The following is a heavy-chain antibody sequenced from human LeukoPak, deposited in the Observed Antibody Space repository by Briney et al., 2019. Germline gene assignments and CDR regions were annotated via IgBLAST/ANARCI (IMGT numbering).Heavy chain of an antibody. CDR3: ARSYGDYFDY. V-gene: IGHV4-59*08. Sequence: SETLSLTCTVSGGSISSYYWSWIRQPPGKGLEWIGYIYYSGSTNYNPSLKSRVTISVDTSKKQFSLNLSSVTAADTAVYYCARSYGDYFDYWGQGTLVTVSS. CDR2: IYYSGST. CDR1: GGSISSYY. D-gene: IGHD4-17*01. J-gene: IGHJ4*02.